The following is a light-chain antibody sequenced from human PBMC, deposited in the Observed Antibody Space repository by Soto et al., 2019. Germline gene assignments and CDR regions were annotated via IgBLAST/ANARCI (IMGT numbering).Light chain of an antibody. CDR1: QSVSSSF. J-gene: IGKJ4*01. CDR3: QQYGSSHPLT. V-gene: IGKV3-20*01. CDR2: GAS. Sequence: EFVLTQSPGTLSLSPGERATLSCRASQSVSSSFLAWYQQKPGQAPRILIYGASTRATGIPDRFSGSGSGTDFTLTISRLEPEDFAVYYCQQYGSSHPLTFGGGTKVEIK.